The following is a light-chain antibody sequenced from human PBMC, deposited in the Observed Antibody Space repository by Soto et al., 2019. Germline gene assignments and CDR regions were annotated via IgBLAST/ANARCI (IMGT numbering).Light chain of an antibody. CDR1: SGDVGGHAY. J-gene: IGLJ2*01. Sequence: QSALTQVASVSGSPGQSITISCTGTSGDVGGHAYVSWYQQYPGKAPKLMIYNVNYRPSGVSNRVSGSKSGNTAYLTISVLQAEDEANYYCLSYTNTNTVVFGGGTKVTV. CDR2: NVN. V-gene: IGLV2-14*03. CDR3: LSYTNTNTVV.